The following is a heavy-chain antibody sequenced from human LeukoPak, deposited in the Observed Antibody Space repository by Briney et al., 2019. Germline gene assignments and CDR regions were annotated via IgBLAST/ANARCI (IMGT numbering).Heavy chain of an antibody. Sequence: SETLSLTCAVYGGSFSGYYWSWIRQPPGKGLEWIGEINHSGSTNYNPSLKSRVTISVDTSKNQFSLKLSSVTAADTAVYYCARGGDCSSTSCYRSFYDYWGQGTLATVSS. V-gene: IGHV4-34*01. J-gene: IGHJ4*02. CDR1: GGSFSGYY. CDR2: INHSGST. CDR3: ARGGDCSSTSCYRSFYDY. D-gene: IGHD2-2*02.